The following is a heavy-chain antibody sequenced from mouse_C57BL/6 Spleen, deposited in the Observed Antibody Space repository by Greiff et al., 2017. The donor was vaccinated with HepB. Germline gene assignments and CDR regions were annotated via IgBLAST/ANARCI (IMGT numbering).Heavy chain of an antibody. CDR2: IRNKANGYTA. CDR3: AASSYYYAMDY. J-gene: IGHJ4*01. Sequence: EVRLVESGGGLVQPGGSLSLSCAASGFTFTEYYMSWVRQPPGKALEWLGFIRNKANGYTAEYSESVKGRFTISRDNSQSILYLQMNALRAEDSATYYCAASSYYYAMDYWGQGPSVTVSS. V-gene: IGHV7-3*01. CDR1: GFTFTEYY.